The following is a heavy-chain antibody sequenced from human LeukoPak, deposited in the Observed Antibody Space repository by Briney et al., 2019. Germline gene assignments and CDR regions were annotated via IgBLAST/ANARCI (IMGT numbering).Heavy chain of an antibody. J-gene: IGHJ3*02. V-gene: IGHV3-7*01. CDR1: RFTFNSYW. CDR3: AKGGGRPLGDAYDI. D-gene: IGHD1-26*01. Sequence: GGSLSLSCAASRFTFNSYWMNWVRQAPGKGLEWVAIIKYDGSVKYYVDSVGGRFTISRDNARNSLYLQMHSLRAEDTAVYYCAKGGGRPLGDAYDIWGQGTMVTVSS. CDR2: IKYDGSVK.